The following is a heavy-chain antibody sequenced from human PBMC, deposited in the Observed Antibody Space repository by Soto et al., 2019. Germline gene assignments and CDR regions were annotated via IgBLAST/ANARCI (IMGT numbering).Heavy chain of an antibody. V-gene: IGHV3-11*01. J-gene: IGHJ6*02. Sequence: QVQLVESGGGLVKPGGSLRLSCAASGFTFSEYYMSWIRQAPGRGLEWVSYISSSGSTIYYADSVKGRFTISRDNAKNSLYLQMNSLRAEDTVVYYCARFPELSYHYYYYYGMDAWGQGTTVTVSS. D-gene: IGHD3-10*01. CDR2: ISSSGSTI. CDR3: ARFPELSYHYYYYYGMDA. CDR1: GFTFSEYY.